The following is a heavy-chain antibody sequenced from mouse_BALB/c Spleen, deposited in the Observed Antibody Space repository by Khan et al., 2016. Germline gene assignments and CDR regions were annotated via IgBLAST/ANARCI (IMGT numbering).Heavy chain of an antibody. CDR1: GYTFTSYW. CDR3: ARGAVITTPFAY. J-gene: IGHJ3*01. V-gene: IGHV1-87*01. D-gene: IGHD2-4*01. Sequence: QVQLKQSGAELARPGASVKLSCKASGYTFTSYWMQWVKQRPGQGLEWIGAIYPGDGDTRYTQKFKGKATLTADKSSSTAYMQLSSLASEDSAVYYCARGAVITTPFAYWGQGTLVTVSA. CDR2: IYPGDGDT.